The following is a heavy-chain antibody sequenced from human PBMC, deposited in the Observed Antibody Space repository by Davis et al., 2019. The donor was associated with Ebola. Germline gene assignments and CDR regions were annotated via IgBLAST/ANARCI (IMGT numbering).Heavy chain of an antibody. V-gene: IGHV3-48*01. J-gene: IGHJ4*02. CDR2: ITTNGWST. D-gene: IGHD2-2*01. CDR1: GFAFSNYN. Sequence: PGGSLRLSCTASGFAFSNYNMNWVRQAPGKGLEWVSSITTNGWSTYYADSVKGRFIISRDNAKNSLFLQMHSQRGDDTAVYFCARETPISSRSDWWGQGTLVTVSS. CDR3: ARETPISSRSDW.